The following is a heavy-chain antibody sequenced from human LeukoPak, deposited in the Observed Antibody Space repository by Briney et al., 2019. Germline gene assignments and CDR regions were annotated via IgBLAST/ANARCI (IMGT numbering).Heavy chain of an antibody. J-gene: IGHJ6*02. CDR2: IYYSGST. D-gene: IGHD6-13*01. Sequence: PSETLSLTCTVSGGSISSYYWSWIRQPPGKGLEWIGYIYYSGSTNYNPSLKSRVTISVDTSKNQFSLKLSSVTAADTAVYYCATSILPLAAAGPEGYYYYCMDVWGQGTTVTVSS. CDR1: GGSISSYY. CDR3: ATSILPLAAAGPEGYYYYCMDV. V-gene: IGHV4-59*01.